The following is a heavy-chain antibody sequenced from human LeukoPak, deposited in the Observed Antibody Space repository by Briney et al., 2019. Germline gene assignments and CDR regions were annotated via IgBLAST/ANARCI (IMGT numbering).Heavy chain of an antibody. J-gene: IGHJ4*02. CDR1: GFTFSSYG. CDR2: IRYDGSNK. CDR3: AKDGIVVVPAADSLDY. D-gene: IGHD2-2*01. Sequence: PGGSLRLSCAASGFTFSSYGMHWVRQAPGKGLEWVAFIRYDGSNKYYADSVKSRFTISRDNSKNTLYLQMNSLRAEDTAVYYCAKDGIVVVPAADSLDYWGQGTLVTVSS. V-gene: IGHV3-30*02.